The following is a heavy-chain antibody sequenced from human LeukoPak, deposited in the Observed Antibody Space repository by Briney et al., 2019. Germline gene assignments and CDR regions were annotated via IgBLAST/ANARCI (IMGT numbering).Heavy chain of an antibody. Sequence: SETLSLTCTVSGGSANSGSYYWNWIRQPPGKGLEWIGYIYYSGSTNYNPSLKSRVTISVDTSKNQFSLKLSSVTAADTAVYYCARAAYSGSYHSDYWGQGTLVTVSS. V-gene: IGHV4-61*01. CDR3: ARAAYSGSYHSDY. CDR2: IYYSGST. CDR1: GGSANSGSYY. J-gene: IGHJ4*02. D-gene: IGHD1-26*01.